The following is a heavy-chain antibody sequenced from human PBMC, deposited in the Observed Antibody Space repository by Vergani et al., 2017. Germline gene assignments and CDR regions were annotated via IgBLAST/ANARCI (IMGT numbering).Heavy chain of an antibody. CDR1: GFTFSSYS. J-gene: IGHJ3*02. D-gene: IGHD6-6*01. CDR3: ARAYFEYSSSPRAFDI. Sequence: EVQLVESGGGLVKPGGSLRLSCAASGFTFSSYSMNWVRQAPGKGLEWVSSISSSSSYIYYADSVKGRFTISRDNAKNSLYLQMNSLRAEDTAVYYCARAYFEYSSSPRAFDIWGQGTMVTVSS. V-gene: IGHV3-21*01. CDR2: ISSSSSYI.